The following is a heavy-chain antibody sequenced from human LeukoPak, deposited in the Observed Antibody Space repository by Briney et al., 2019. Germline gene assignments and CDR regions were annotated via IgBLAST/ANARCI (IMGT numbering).Heavy chain of an antibody. CDR2: INPNSGGT. D-gene: IGHD3-10*01. CDR1: GYTFTGYY. CDR3: ARAYAADYYYGSGSYYNDY. J-gene: IGHJ4*02. Sequence: GASVTVSCKASGYTFTGYYMHWVRQAPGQGLEWMGWINPNSGGTNYAQKFQGRVTMTRDTSISTAYMELSRLRSDDTAVYCCARAYAADYYYGSGSYYNDYWGQGTLVTVSS. V-gene: IGHV1-2*02.